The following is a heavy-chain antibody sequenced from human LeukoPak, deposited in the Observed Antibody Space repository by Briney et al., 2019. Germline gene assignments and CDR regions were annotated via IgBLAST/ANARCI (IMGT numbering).Heavy chain of an antibody. CDR3: ARDSYGDFGETHSMEV. D-gene: IGHD4-17*01. Sequence: GGSLRLSCAASRFTFSSYAMHWVRQAPGKGLEWVAVISYDGSNKLYADSVKGRFTISRDNSKNTLYLQMKSLRAEDTALYYCARDSYGDFGETHSMEVWGKGTTVTVSS. CDR2: ISYDGSNK. CDR1: RFTFSSYA. J-gene: IGHJ6*04. V-gene: IGHV3-30*04.